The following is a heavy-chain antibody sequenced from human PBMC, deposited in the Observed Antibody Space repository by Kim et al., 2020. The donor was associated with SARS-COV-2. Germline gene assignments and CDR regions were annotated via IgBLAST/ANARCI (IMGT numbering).Heavy chain of an antibody. Sequence: SETLSLTCTVSGGSISSSSYYWGWIRQPPGKGLEWIGSIYYSGSTYYNPSLKSRVTISVDTSKNQFSLKLSSVTAADTAVYYCARHDPRITIFGVVTGQGGLDEWGQGTLVTGCS. CDR1: GGSISSSSYY. D-gene: IGHD3-3*01. V-gene: IGHV4-39*01. CDR2: IYYSGST. J-gene: IGHJ4*02. CDR3: ARHDPRITIFGVVTGQGGLDE.